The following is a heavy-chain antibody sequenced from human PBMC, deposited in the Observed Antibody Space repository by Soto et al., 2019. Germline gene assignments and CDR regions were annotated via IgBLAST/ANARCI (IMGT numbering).Heavy chain of an antibody. CDR1: GFTFSSYS. CDR2: ISSSSSCI. Sequence: GGSLRLSCAASGFTFSSYSMNWVRQAPGKGLEWVSSISSSSSCIYYADSVQGRFTISRDNAKNSVYLQMGSLRAEDTAVYYCARRARPDFYYMDVWGKGTTVTVSS. V-gene: IGHV3-21*01. CDR3: ARRARPDFYYMDV. D-gene: IGHD6-6*01. J-gene: IGHJ6*03.